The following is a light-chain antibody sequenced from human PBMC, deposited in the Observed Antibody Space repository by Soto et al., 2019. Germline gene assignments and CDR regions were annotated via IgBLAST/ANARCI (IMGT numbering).Light chain of an antibody. V-gene: IGKV3-20*01. Sequence: EIVLTQSPGTLSLSPGARAPLSCRASQSVSSRLAWYQQKPGQAPRLLISGASSRATGIPDRFSGSGSGTDFTLTISRLEPEDFALYYCQQYVTSAITFGQGTRLEIK. CDR1: QSVSSR. CDR2: GAS. CDR3: QQYVTSAIT. J-gene: IGKJ5*01.